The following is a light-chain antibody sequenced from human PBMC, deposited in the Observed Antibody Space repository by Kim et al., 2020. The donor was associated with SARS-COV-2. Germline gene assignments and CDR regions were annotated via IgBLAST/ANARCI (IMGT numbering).Light chain of an antibody. CDR2: QDS. V-gene: IGLV3-1*01. Sequence: VSPGQTASITCSGDKLGDKYVCWYQQKPGQSPVLVIYQDSKRPSEVPERFSGSNSGNTATLTISGTQAVDEADYHCQTWDSNSAVFGTGTKVTVL. CDR3: QTWDSNSAV. CDR1: KLGDKY. J-gene: IGLJ1*01.